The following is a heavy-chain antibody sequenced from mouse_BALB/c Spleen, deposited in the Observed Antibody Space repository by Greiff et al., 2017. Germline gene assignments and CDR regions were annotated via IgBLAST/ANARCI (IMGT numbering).Heavy chain of an antibody. CDR2: ISYSGST. V-gene: IGHV3-2*02. J-gene: IGHJ3*01. Sequence: DVKLQESGPGLVKPSQSLSLTCTVTGYSITSDYAWNWIRQFPGNKLEWMGYISYSGSTSYNPSLKSRISITRDTSKNQFFLQLNSVTTEDTATYYCARYYGNYDGFAYWGQGTLVTVSA. D-gene: IGHD2-1*01. CDR3: ARYYGNYDGFAY. CDR1: GYSITSDYA.